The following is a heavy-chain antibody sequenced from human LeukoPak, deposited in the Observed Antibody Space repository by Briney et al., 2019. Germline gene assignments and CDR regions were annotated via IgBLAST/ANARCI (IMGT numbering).Heavy chain of an antibody. CDR2: ISSSSTI. Sequence: GGSLRLSCAASGFTFSSYSMNWVRQAPGKGLEWVSYISSSSTIDYADSVKGRFTISRDNAKNSLHLQMNSLRAEDTAVYYCARDLTVAPFEYWGQGTLVTVSS. D-gene: IGHD4-23*01. CDR1: GFTFSSYS. V-gene: IGHV3-48*04. J-gene: IGHJ4*02. CDR3: ARDLTVAPFEY.